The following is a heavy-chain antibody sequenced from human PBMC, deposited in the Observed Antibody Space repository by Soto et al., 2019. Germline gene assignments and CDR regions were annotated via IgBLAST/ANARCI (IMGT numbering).Heavy chain of an antibody. D-gene: IGHD3-10*01. Sequence: EVQLVESGGGLIQPGGSLRLSCAVSGFTVSNNYMSWVRQAPGKGLEGVSVIYSGGYTAYGDSVKGRFTISRDNSKNTLFLQTKSRRAPARAVFYWAPHPGGGGYWGQGTLVTVSS. J-gene: IGHJ4*02. CDR1: GFTVSNNY. V-gene: IGHV3-53*01. CDR2: IYSGGYT. CDR3: APHPGGGGY.